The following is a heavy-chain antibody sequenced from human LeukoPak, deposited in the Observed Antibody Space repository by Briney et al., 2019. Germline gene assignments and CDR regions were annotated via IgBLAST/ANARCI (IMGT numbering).Heavy chain of an antibody. J-gene: IGHJ5*02. V-gene: IGHV3-49*04. Sequence: GGSLRLSCAASGFTFSSYAMSWVRQAPGKGLEWVGFIRSKAYGGTTEYAASVKGRFTISRDDSKSIAYLQMNSLKTEDTAVYYCTRGSLKRNFDWLPTSTYNWFDPWGQGTLVTVSS. CDR2: IRSKAYGGTT. CDR3: TRGSLKRNFDWLPTSTYNWFDP. CDR1: GFTFSSYA. D-gene: IGHD3-9*01.